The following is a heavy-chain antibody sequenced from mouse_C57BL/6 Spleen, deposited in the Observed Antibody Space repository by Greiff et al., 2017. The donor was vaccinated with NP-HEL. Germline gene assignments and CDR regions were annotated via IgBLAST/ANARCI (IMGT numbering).Heavy chain of an antibody. Sequence: QVQLQQPGTELVKPGASVKLSCKASGYTFTSYWMHWVKQRPGQGLEWIGNINPSNGGTNYNAKFKSKATLTVDNSSSTAYMQLSSLTSEDSAVYYCARFYGSSYSDWYFDVWGTGTTVTVSS. CDR2: INPSNGGT. D-gene: IGHD1-1*01. V-gene: IGHV1-53*01. J-gene: IGHJ1*03. CDR3: ARFYGSSYSDWYFDV. CDR1: GYTFTSYW.